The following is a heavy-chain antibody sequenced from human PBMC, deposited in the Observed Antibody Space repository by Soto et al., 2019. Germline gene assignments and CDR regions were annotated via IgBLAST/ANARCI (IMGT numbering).Heavy chain of an antibody. J-gene: IGHJ3*02. CDR2: ISGSGGST. CDR1: GFTFSSYA. CDR3: AKDRITIIVVVIHDAFDI. Sequence: EVQLLESGGGLVQPGGSLRLSCAASGFTFSSYAMSWVRQAPGKGLEWVSAISGSGGSTYYADSVKGRFTISRDNSKNTLYLQMNILRAEDTAVYYCAKDRITIIVVVIHDAFDIWGQGTMVTVSS. D-gene: IGHD3-22*01. V-gene: IGHV3-23*01.